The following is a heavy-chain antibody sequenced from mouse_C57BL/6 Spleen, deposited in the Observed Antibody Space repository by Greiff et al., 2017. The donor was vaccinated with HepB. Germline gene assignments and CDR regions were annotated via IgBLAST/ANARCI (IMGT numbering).Heavy chain of an antibody. Sequence: SGYTFTDYYMNWVKQSHGQSLEWIGDINPNNGGTSYNQKFKGKATLTVDKSSSTAYMELRSLTSEDSAVYYCARDYGSSYWYFDVWGTGTTVTVSS. CDR2: INPNNGGT. CDR3: ARDYGSSYWYFDV. CDR1: GYTFTDYY. J-gene: IGHJ1*03. D-gene: IGHD1-1*01. V-gene: IGHV1-26*01.